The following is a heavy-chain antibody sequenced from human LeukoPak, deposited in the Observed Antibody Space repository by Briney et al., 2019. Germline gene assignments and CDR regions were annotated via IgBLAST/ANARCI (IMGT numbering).Heavy chain of an antibody. J-gene: IGHJ6*03. D-gene: IGHD1-7*01. CDR3: AREGSSKLRRPESNYYYYMDV. Sequence: SVKASCKASGGTFSSYAISWVRQAPGQGLEWMGGIIPIFGTANYAQKFQGRVTITADESTSTAYTELSSLRSEDTAVYYCAREGSSKLRRPESNYYYYMDVWGKGTTVTVSS. CDR2: IIPIFGTA. CDR1: GGTFSSYA. V-gene: IGHV1-69*01.